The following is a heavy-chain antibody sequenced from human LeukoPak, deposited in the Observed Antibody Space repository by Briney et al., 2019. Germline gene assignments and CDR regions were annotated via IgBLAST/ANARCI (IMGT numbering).Heavy chain of an antibody. J-gene: IGHJ6*02. Sequence: PGGSLRLSCAASGFTFSSYSMNWVRQAPGKGLEWVSSISSSSSYMYYADSVKGRFTISRDNAKNSLYLQMNSLRAEDTAVYYCARGLRSHGMDVWGQGTTVTVSS. CDR1: GFTFSSYS. CDR2: ISSSSSYM. V-gene: IGHV3-21*01. CDR3: ARGLRSHGMDV.